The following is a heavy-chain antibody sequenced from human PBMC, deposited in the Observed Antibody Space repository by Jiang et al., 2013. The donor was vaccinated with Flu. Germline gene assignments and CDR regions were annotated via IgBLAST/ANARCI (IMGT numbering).Heavy chain of an antibody. CDR1: GFTFRYSG. CDR2: INWNGVTT. D-gene: IGHD1-14*01. J-gene: IGHJ4*01. Sequence: VQLVESGGGVARPGGSLRLSCAASGFTFRYSGMNWVRQAPGKGLEWVSGINWNGVTTAYADSVKGRFTISRDNARNSVYLHMNGLRPEDTATYYCAKKSPDPGPSAMYYFD. CDR3: AKKSPDPGPSAMYYFD. V-gene: IGHV3-20*04.